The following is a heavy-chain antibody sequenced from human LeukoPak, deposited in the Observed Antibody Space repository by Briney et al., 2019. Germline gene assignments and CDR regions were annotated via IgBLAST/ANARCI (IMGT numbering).Heavy chain of an antibody. Sequence: SETLSLTCTVSGGSISSYYWSWIRQPPGKGLEWIGYIYYSGSTNYNPSFKSRVTISVDTSKNQFSLKLSSVTAADTAVYYCARDTDSYGYSWFDPWGQGTLVTVSS. CDR2: IYYSGST. CDR1: GGSISSYY. V-gene: IGHV4-59*01. CDR3: ARDTDSYGYSWFDP. J-gene: IGHJ5*02. D-gene: IGHD5-18*01.